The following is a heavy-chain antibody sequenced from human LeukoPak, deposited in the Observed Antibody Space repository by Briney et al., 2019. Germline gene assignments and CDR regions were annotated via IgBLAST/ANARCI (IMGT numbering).Heavy chain of an antibody. V-gene: IGHV3-48*03. Sequence: GGSLRLSCAASGFTFSSYAMHWVRQAPGKGLEWVSYISSSGSTIYYADSVKGRFTISRDNAKNSLYLQMNSLRAEDTAVYYCATAQYYYDSSGYYRGGFDYWGQGTLVTVSS. D-gene: IGHD3-22*01. J-gene: IGHJ4*02. CDR3: ATAQYYYDSSGYYRGGFDY. CDR2: ISSSGSTI. CDR1: GFTFSSYA.